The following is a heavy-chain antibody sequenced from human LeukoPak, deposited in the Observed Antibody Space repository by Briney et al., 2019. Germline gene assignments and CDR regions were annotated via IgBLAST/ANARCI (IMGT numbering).Heavy chain of an antibody. D-gene: IGHD2/OR15-2a*01. CDR1: GYTFIAYH. CDR3: ARDLPFED. J-gene: IGHJ4*02. CDR2: IHPSSGAT. V-gene: IGHV1-2*06. Sequence: ASVKVSCTASGYTFIAYHMHWVRQAPGQGLEWMGRIHPSSGATSYAQRFQGRVTLTRDTSINTAYMELSRLTSDDTAVYYCARDLPFEDWGQGTLVTVSS.